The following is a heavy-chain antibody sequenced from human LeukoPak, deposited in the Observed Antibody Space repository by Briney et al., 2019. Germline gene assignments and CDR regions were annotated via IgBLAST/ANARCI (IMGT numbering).Heavy chain of an antibody. Sequence: PSETLSLTCTVSGGSISSCYWSWIRQPPGKGLEWIGYIYYSGSTNYNPSLKSRVTISVDTSKNQFSLKLSSVTAADTAVYYCARAPVTYYYYYYYMDVWGKGTTVTVSS. CDR2: IYYSGST. V-gene: IGHV4-59*01. CDR3: ARAPVTYYYYYYYMDV. D-gene: IGHD4-11*01. J-gene: IGHJ6*03. CDR1: GGSISSCY.